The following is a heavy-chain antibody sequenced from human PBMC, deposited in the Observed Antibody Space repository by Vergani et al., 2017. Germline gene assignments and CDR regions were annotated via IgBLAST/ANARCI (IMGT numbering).Heavy chain of an antibody. J-gene: IGHJ2*01. V-gene: IGHV3-23*01. CDR2: ISGSGGST. D-gene: IGHD3-10*01. CDR1: GFTFSSYA. Sequence: EVQLLESGGGLVQPGGSLRLSCAASGFTFSSYAMSWVRQAPGKGLEWVSAISGSGGSTYYADSVKGRFTISRENAKYSLYLQMNSLRAGDTAVYYCARDAGYYGSSDWYFDLWGRGTLVTVSS. CDR3: ARDAGYYGSSDWYFDL.